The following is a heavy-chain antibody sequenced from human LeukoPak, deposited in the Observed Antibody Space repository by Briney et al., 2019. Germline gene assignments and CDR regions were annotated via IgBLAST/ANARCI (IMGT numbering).Heavy chain of an antibody. CDR1: GYTFTNYD. CDR2: VSAYNGNT. J-gene: IGHJ4*02. Sequence: GASVKVSCKASGYTFTNYDISWVRQAPGQGLEWMGWVSAYNGNTNYAQKLQDRVSMTTDTSTSTAYMELRSLRSDDTAVYYCARDRSSSDYWGQGTLVTVSS. V-gene: IGHV1-18*01. CDR3: ARDRSSSDY. D-gene: IGHD6-6*01.